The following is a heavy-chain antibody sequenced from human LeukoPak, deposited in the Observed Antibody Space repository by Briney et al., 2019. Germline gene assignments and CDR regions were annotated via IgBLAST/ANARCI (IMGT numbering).Heavy chain of an antibody. Sequence: PSETLSLTRTVSGGSISSYYWSWIRQPPGKGLEWIGYIYYSGSTNYNPSLKSRVTISVDTSKNQFSLKLSSVTAADTAVYYCARSGYVVGYFDYWGQGTLVTVSS. V-gene: IGHV4-59*01. CDR1: GGSISSYY. J-gene: IGHJ4*02. D-gene: IGHD5-12*01. CDR2: IYYSGST. CDR3: ARSGYVVGYFDY.